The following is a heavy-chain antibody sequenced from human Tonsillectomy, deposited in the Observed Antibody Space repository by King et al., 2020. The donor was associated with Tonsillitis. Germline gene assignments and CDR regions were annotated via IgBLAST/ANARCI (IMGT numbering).Heavy chain of an antibody. CDR3: ARPPRRVPDALSTNAVGPHFDL. J-gene: IGHJ2*01. D-gene: IGHD1-1*01. V-gene: IGHV4-39*07. Sequence: QLQESGPGLVKPSETLSLTCTVSGGSISSSSDYWGWIRQPPGKGLEWIGSIFYSGSTYYNPSLKSRVTISADTSKNQFSLKLSSVTAAATAVYYCARPPRRVPDALSTNAVGPHFDLWGRGTLVTAPS. CDR2: IFYSGST. CDR1: GGSISSSSDY.